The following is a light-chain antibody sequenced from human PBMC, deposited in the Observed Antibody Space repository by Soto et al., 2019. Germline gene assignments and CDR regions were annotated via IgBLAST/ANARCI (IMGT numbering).Light chain of an antibody. CDR2: AAS. J-gene: IGKJ4*01. CDR3: QQLKSFPLT. CDR1: QGISSY. Sequence: DIQLTQSPSFLSASVGDRVTITCRASQGISSYLAWYQQKPGKAPKLLIYAASTLQSGVPSRFSGSGSGTEFTLTISSLQPEDFATYYRQQLKSFPLTFGGGTKVEIK. V-gene: IGKV1-9*01.